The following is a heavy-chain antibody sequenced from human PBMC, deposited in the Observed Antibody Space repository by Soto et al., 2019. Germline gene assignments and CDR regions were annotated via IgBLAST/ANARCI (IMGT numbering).Heavy chain of an antibody. J-gene: IGHJ6*02. V-gene: IGHV3-7*05. CDR1: GFTFSSYW. Sequence: GGSLRLSCAASGFTFSSYWMSWVRQAPGKGLEWVANIKQDGSEKYYVDSVKGRFTISRDNAKNSLYLQMNSLRAEDTAVYYCARDDTAVPGYWGGGYYGMDVSGPATTVTVSS. CDR3: ARDDTAVPGYWGGGYYGMDV. CDR2: IKQDGSEK. D-gene: IGHD3-16*01.